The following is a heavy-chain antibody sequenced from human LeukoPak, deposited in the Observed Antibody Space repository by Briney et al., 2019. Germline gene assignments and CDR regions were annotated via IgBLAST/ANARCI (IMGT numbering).Heavy chain of an antibody. Sequence: ASVKVSCKASGYTFTGYYMRWVRHGLGQGLEWMGRINPNSGGTNYAQKVQGRVTMTRDTASSTAYMEMSRLRSDDTAVYYCARSYYYGSGSHDYWGQGTLVTVSS. CDR3: ARSYYYGSGSHDY. CDR1: GYTFTGYY. J-gene: IGHJ4*02. D-gene: IGHD3-10*01. CDR2: INPNSGGT. V-gene: IGHV1-2*06.